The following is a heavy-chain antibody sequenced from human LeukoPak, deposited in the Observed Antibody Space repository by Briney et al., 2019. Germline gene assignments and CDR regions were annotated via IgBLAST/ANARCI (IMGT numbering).Heavy chain of an antibody. D-gene: IGHD6-6*01. V-gene: IGHV4-34*01. CDR1: GGCFSGYY. CDR3: ARGMYSSSSRGCWFDP. CDR2: INHSGST. Sequence: SETLSLTCAVYGGCFSGYYWSWIRQPPGKGLEWIGEINHSGSTNYNPSLKSRVTISVDTSKNQFSLKLSSVTAADTAVYYCARGMYSSSSRGCWFDPWGQGTLVTVSS. J-gene: IGHJ5*02.